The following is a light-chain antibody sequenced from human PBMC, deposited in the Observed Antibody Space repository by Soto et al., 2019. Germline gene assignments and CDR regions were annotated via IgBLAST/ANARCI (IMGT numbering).Light chain of an antibody. CDR1: NIGVKS. Sequence: SYVLSQPPSVSVAPGKTARITCGGNNIGVKSVHWHQQRPGQAPVLVMFSDSDRPSGIPERFSGSNSANTATLTISGVEAGDEADYYCQVWDSDTDHVVFGGGTKLTVL. V-gene: IGLV3-21*04. J-gene: IGLJ3*02. CDR3: QVWDSDTDHVV. CDR2: SDS.